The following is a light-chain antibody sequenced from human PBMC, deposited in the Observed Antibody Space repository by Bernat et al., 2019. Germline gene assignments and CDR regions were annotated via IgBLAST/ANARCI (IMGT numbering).Light chain of an antibody. Sequence: QSALTQPASVSGSPGQSITISCTGTSSNIGSYNFISWFQQHPGQAPKLIIYEGNKRPSGVSSRFSGSESGNKASLTISGLQVEDESHYFCCSYAGSRRMFGGGTKLTVL. V-gene: IGLV2-23*01. CDR1: SSNIGSYNF. CDR2: EGN. CDR3: CSYAGSRRM. J-gene: IGLJ3*02.